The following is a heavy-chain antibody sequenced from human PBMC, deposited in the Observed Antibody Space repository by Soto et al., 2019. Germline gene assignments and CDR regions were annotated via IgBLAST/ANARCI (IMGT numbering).Heavy chain of an antibody. CDR1: GFTFSSYA. Sequence: GSLQLACSASGFTFSSYAMSWVRQAAGKGLEWVSAISGSGGSTYYADSVKGRFTISRDNSKNTLYLQMNSLRAEDTAVYYCVRAKYFSDSSGYTRCFDYWGQGTLVTVYS. J-gene: IGHJ4*02. CDR3: VRAKYFSDSSGYTRCFDY. CDR2: ISGSGGST. V-gene: IGHV3-23*01. D-gene: IGHD3-22*01.